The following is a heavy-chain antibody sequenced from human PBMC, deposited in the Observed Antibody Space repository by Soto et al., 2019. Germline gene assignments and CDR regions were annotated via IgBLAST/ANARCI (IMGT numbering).Heavy chain of an antibody. CDR3: ARRTKGYFGY. CDR1: GFTFSSHA. Sequence: GGSLTLSRTASGFTFSSHAMTWVSQAPGKVLESIATILSNYNTYYAGSVRGRFTISRDNSKKTLYLEMNSLGGEDTAVYYCARRTKGYFGYWGQGALVTVSS. J-gene: IGHJ4*02. V-gene: IGHV3-23*05. CDR2: ILSNYNT.